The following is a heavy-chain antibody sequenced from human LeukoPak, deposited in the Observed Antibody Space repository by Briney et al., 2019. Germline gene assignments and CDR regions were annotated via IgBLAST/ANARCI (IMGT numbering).Heavy chain of an antibody. CDR3: ARAPHKQWLVQVYFDY. D-gene: IGHD6-19*01. J-gene: IGHJ4*02. CDR2: IWYDGSNK. V-gene: IGHV3-33*01. CDR1: GFTFSSYG. Sequence: PGRSLRLSCAASGFTFSSYGMHWVRQAPGKGLEWVAVIWYDGSNKYYADSVKGRFTISRDNSKNTLYLQMNSLRADDTAVYYCARAPHKQWLVQVYFDYWGQGTLVTVSS.